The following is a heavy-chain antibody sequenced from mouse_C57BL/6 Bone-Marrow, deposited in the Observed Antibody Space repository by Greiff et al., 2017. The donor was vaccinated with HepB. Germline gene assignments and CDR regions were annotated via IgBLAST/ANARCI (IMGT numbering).Heavy chain of an antibody. CDR1: GFNIKDDY. Sequence: EVQLQQSGAELVRPGASVKLSCTASGFNIKDDYMHWVKQRPEQGLEWIGWIDPENGDTEYASKFQGKATITADTSSNTAYLQLSSLTSEDTAVYYCTTSLPNYYGSSLWYFDVWGTGTTVTVSS. D-gene: IGHD1-1*01. J-gene: IGHJ1*03. V-gene: IGHV14-4*01. CDR2: IDPENGDT. CDR3: TTSLPNYYGSSLWYFDV.